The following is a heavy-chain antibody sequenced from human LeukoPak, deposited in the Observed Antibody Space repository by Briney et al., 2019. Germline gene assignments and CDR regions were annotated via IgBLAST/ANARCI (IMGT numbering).Heavy chain of an antibody. J-gene: IGHJ4*02. V-gene: IGHV3-23*01. CDR2: ILGSGGDT. Sequence: GGSLRLSCVASGFTFSSYAMSWVRQAPGKGLEWVSTILGSGGDTYYADSVKGRFTISRDNSKNTLYLQMNSLRAEGTAVYYCAKAEYFDWLLVDYWGQGTLVTVSS. D-gene: IGHD3-9*01. CDR1: GFTFSSYA. CDR3: AKAEYFDWLLVDY.